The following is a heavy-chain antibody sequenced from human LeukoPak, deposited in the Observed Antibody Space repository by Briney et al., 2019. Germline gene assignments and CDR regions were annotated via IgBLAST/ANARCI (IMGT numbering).Heavy chain of an antibody. Sequence: GGSLRLSCAASGFTFDDYAMHWVRQAPGKGLEWASGINWNSGNIGYADSVKGRFTISRDNAKNSLYLQMNSLRAEDMALYYCAKSYDSSGTIDYWGQGTLVTVSS. V-gene: IGHV3-9*03. D-gene: IGHD3-22*01. J-gene: IGHJ4*02. CDR3: AKSYDSSGTIDY. CDR2: INWNSGNI. CDR1: GFTFDDYA.